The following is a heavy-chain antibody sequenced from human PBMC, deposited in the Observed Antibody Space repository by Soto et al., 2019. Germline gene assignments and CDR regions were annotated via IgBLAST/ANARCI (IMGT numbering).Heavy chain of an antibody. Sequence: SETLSLTCTVSGGSISSYYWSWIRQPPGKGLEWIGYIYYSGSTNYNPSLKSRVTISVDTSKNQFPLKLSSVTAADTAVYYCARRRADYYYYYMDVWGKGTTVTVSS. CDR2: IYYSGST. J-gene: IGHJ6*03. CDR1: GGSISSYY. CDR3: ARRRADYYYYYMDV. V-gene: IGHV4-59*01.